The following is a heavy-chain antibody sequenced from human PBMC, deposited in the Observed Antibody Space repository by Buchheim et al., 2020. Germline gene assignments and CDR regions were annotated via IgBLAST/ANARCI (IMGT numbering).Heavy chain of an antibody. D-gene: IGHD5-18*01. V-gene: IGHV4-30-2*01. CDR2: IYHSGST. CDR3: ARGYSSIGFDY. Sequence: QLQLQESGSGLVKPSQTLSLTCAVSGGSISSGGYSWSWIQQPPGKGLEWIGYIYHSGSTYYNPSLKSRVTISVDRSKNQFSLKLSSVTAADTAVYYCARGYSSIGFDYWGQGTL. J-gene: IGHJ4*02. CDR1: GGSISSGGYS.